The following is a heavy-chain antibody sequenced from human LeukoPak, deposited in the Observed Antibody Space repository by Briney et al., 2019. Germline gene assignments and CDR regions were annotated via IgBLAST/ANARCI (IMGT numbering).Heavy chain of an antibody. J-gene: IGHJ4*02. V-gene: IGHV3-23*01. CDR3: AKDDYYDSSGYYPPPEC. D-gene: IGHD3-22*01. CDR1: GFTFSSYA. CDR2: ISGSGGST. Sequence: GGSLRLSCAASGFTFSSYAMSWVRQAPGKGLEWVSAISGSGGSTYYADSVKGRFTISRDNSKNTLYLQMNSLRAEDTAVYYCAKDDYYDSSGYYPPPECWGQGTLVTVSS.